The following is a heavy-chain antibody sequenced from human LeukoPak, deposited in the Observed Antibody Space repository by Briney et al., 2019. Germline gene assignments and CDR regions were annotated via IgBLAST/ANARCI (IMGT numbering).Heavy chain of an antibody. J-gene: IGHJ4*02. CDR1: GFTFSSYE. Sequence: GGSLRLSCAASGFTFSSYEMNWVRQAPGKGLEWVSYISSSGSTKYYVDSVKGRFTISRDNAKNSLYLQMNSLRAEDTAVYYCARDGDLAPDVPFDYWGQGTLVNVST. CDR2: ISSSGSTK. CDR3: ARDGDLAPDVPFDY. V-gene: IGHV3-48*03. D-gene: IGHD7-27*01.